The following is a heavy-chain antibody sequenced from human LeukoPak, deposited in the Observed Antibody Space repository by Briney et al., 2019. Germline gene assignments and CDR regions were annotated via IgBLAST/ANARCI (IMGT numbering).Heavy chain of an antibody. Sequence: GSVKVSCKASGYTFTNYGISWVRQAPGQGLEWMGWISASVGNTNYAQKFQGRVTMTTDTSTNTAYMELRSLGSEDTAVYYCARQQWPTYNFDYWGQGTLVTVSS. J-gene: IGHJ4*02. CDR3: ARQQWPTYNFDY. V-gene: IGHV1-18*01. CDR1: GYTFTNYG. CDR2: ISASVGNT. D-gene: IGHD6-19*01.